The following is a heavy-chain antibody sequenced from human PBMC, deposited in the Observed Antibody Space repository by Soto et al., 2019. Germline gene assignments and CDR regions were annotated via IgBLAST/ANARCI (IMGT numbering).Heavy chain of an antibody. CDR2: ISYDGSNK. V-gene: IGHV3-30*18. CDR1: GFTFSSYG. D-gene: IGHD3-10*01. CDR3: AKDNGWLGELPPDGMDV. J-gene: IGHJ6*02. Sequence: QVQLVESGGGVVQPGRSLRLCCAASGFTFSSYGMHWVRQAPGKGLEWVAVISYDGSNKYYADSVKGRFTISRDNSKNTLYLQMNSLRAEDTAVYYCAKDNGWLGELPPDGMDVWGQGTTVTVSS.